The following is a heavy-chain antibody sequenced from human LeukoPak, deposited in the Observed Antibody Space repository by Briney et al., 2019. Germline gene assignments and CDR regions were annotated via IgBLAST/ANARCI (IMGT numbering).Heavy chain of an antibody. CDR1: GYTFTSYG. Sequence: ASVKVSCKASGYTFTSYGISWVRQAPGHGLEWVGWISAYNGNTNYAQKLQGRVTMTRDTSTSTVYMELSGLRSEDTAVFYCARDREDNWRYFDYWGQGTLVTVSS. D-gene: IGHD1-20*01. V-gene: IGHV1-18*01. CDR3: ARDREDNWRYFDY. CDR2: ISAYNGNT. J-gene: IGHJ4*02.